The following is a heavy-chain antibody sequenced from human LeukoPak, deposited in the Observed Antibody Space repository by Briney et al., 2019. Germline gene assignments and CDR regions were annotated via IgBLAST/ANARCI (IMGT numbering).Heavy chain of an antibody. CDR2: INLNSGGT. CDR1: GYSFTDYY. J-gene: IGHJ5*02. V-gene: IGHV1-2*02. CDR3: ARADRLHGGPYLIGP. D-gene: IGHD2-21*01. Sequence: ASVKVSCKTSGYSFTDYYMHWVRQAPGQGLEWMGWINLNSGGTSAAQKFQGRVTMTRDTSITTVYMEVSWLTSDDTAIYYCARADRLHGGPYLIGPWGQGTLVTVSS.